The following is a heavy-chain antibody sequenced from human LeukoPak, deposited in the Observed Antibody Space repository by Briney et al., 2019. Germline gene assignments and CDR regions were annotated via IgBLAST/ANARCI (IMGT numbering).Heavy chain of an antibody. Sequence: PSETLSLTCAVYGGSFSGYYWSWIRQPPGKGLEWIGEINHSGSTNYNPSLKSRVTISVDTSKNQFSLKLSSVTAADTAVYYCARDLLPYSSGWYGEGAFDIWGQGTMVTVSS. CDR2: INHSGST. CDR1: GGSFSGYY. V-gene: IGHV4-34*01. D-gene: IGHD6-19*01. J-gene: IGHJ3*02. CDR3: ARDLLPYSSGWYGEGAFDI.